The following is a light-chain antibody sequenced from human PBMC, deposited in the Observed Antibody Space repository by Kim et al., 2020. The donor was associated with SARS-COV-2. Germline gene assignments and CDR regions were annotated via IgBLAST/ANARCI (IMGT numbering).Light chain of an antibody. CDR3: QQRAEWIT. V-gene: IGKV3-11*01. CDR2: DAS. Sequence: SLSQGESANLSCRASQSISTCLAWYQQKPGQGPRLLIYDASQRAAGIPGRFSGSGSGTDFTLTISSLEPEDFAVYYCQQRAEWITFGQGTRLEIK. J-gene: IGKJ5*01. CDR1: QSISTC.